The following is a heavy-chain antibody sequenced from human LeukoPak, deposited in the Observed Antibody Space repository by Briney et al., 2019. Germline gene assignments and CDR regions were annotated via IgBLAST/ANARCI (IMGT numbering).Heavy chain of an antibody. CDR2: IYPGDSDT. D-gene: IGHD5-24*01. Sequence: GESLKISCKGSGYSFTNYWMGWVRQMPGKGLEWMGIIYPGDSDTRYSPSFQGQVTISADKSISTAYLQWSSLKASDTAMYYCARLAEMATTINWFDPWGQGTLVTVSS. CDR3: ARLAEMATTINWFDP. CDR1: GYSFTNYW. J-gene: IGHJ5*02. V-gene: IGHV5-51*01.